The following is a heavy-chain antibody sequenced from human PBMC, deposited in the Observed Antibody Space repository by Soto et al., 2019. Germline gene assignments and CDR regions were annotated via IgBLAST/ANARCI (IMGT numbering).Heavy chain of an antibody. J-gene: IGHJ4*02. D-gene: IGHD1-26*01. CDR3: AREVGATTKFDY. CDR2: IYYSGST. CDR1: GGSISSGGYY. V-gene: IGHV4-31*03. Sequence: QVQLQESGPGLVKPSQTLSLTCTVSGGSISSGGYYWSWIRQHPGKGLEWMGYIYYSGSTYYNQSLKSRVTISVDTSKNQFSLKLSSVTAADTAVYYCAREVGATTKFDYWGQGTLVTVSS.